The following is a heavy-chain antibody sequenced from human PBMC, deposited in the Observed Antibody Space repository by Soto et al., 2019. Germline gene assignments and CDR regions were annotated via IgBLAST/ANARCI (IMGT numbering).Heavy chain of an antibody. V-gene: IGHV3-21*01. CDR2: ISSSSSYI. CDR3: ARDTGICSSTSCPPYYFDY. Sequence: GGSLRLSCAASGFTFSSYAMSWVRQAPGKGLEWVSAISSSSSYIYYADSVKGRFTISRDNAKNSLYLQMNSLRAEDTAVYYSARDTGICSSTSCPPYYFDYWGQGTLVTVSS. J-gene: IGHJ4*02. CDR1: GFTFSSYA. D-gene: IGHD2-2*01.